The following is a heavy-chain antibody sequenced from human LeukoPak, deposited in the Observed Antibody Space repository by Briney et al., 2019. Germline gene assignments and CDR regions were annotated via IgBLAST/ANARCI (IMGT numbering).Heavy chain of an antibody. CDR2: IYTSGST. D-gene: IGHD1-26*01. Sequence: PSETLSLTCTVSGGSISSGSYYWSWFRQPAGKGLEWIGRIYTSGSTNYNPSLKSRVTISVDTSKNQSSLKLSSVTAADTAVYYCARELSGSYYDYWGQGTLVTVTS. V-gene: IGHV4-61*02. J-gene: IGHJ4*02. CDR1: GGSISSGSYY. CDR3: ARELSGSYYDY.